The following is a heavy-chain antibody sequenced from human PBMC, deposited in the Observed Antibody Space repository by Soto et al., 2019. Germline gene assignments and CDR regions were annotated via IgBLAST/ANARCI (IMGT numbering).Heavy chain of an antibody. CDR1: GFTFSGYW. Sequence: EVQLVESGGGLVQPGGSLRLSCAASGFTFSGYWMHWVRQVPGKGLGWVSRIKSDGSGATYADSVKGRFTISRDNAKNTLYLQMNSVGVEDTAVYFCARDGAGAVDIDYWGQGTLVTVSS. CDR3: ARDGAGAVDIDY. CDR2: IKSDGSGA. J-gene: IGHJ4*02. V-gene: IGHV3-74*01. D-gene: IGHD2-2*01.